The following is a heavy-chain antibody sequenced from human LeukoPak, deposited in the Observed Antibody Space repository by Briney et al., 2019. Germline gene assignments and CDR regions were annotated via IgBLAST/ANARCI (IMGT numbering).Heavy chain of an antibody. CDR1: GYSFTSYW. J-gene: IGHJ6*04. CDR2: IDPSDSYT. V-gene: IGHV5-10-1*01. D-gene: IGHD4-17*01. CDR3: ARHIYGDHPYYYGMDV. Sequence: GESLKISCKGSGYSFTSYWISWVRQMPGKGLEWMGRIDPSDSYTNYSPSSQGHVTISADKSISTAYLQWSSLKASDTAMYYCARHIYGDHPYYYGMDVWGKGTTVTVSS.